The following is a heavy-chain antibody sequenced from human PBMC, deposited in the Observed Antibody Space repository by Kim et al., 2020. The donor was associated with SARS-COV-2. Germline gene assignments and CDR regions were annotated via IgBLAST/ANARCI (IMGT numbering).Heavy chain of an antibody. CDR2: LSFDGNSR. Sequence: GGSLRLSCAASGFIFSDYGMHWARQAPGKGLEWVATLSFDGNSRYYADSVTGRFTISRDNSKNILYLQMNSLRPEDTAVYYCSKKPGSSATDYYFEYWGQGTLXTVSS. V-gene: IGHV3-30*18. J-gene: IGHJ4*02. CDR1: GFIFSDYG. D-gene: IGHD2-15*01. CDR3: SKKPGSSATDYYFEY.